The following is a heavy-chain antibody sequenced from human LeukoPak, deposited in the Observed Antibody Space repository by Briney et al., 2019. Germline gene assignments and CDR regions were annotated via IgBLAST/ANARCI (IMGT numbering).Heavy chain of an antibody. CDR2: ISGGGIGI. D-gene: IGHD3-22*01. Sequence: GGSLRLSCAASGFTFSSYAMSWVRQAPGKGLEWVSAISGGGIGIYYADSLKGRFTISRDNSKNTLYLQMNSLRAEDTALYYCAKAAYYDRSGYYENWGQGTLVAVSS. V-gene: IGHV3-23*01. CDR3: AKAAYYDRSGYYEN. J-gene: IGHJ4*02. CDR1: GFTFSSYA.